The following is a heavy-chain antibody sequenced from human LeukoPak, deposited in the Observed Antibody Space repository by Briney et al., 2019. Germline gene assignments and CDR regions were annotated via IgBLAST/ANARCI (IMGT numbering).Heavy chain of an antibody. D-gene: IGHD4-11*01. CDR1: GYSFTNYG. Sequence: ASVKVSCKASGYSFTNYGISWVRQAPGQGLEWMGWISGSNGNANLAQILQDRVSLTTDTSTSTAYMELRSLRSDDTAVYYCARAGAVLTTHFNAWGQGTLVMVSS. J-gene: IGHJ4*02. CDR2: ISGSNGNA. V-gene: IGHV1-18*01. CDR3: ARAGAVLTTHFNA.